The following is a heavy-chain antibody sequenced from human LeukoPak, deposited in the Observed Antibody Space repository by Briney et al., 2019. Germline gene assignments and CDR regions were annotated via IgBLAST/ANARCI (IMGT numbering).Heavy chain of an antibody. CDR3: ARDLGSDFWSGHDAFDI. CDR2: IYTSGST. D-gene: IGHD3-3*01. J-gene: IGHJ3*02. CDR1: DGSISSYY. Sequence: SETLSLTCTVSDGSISSYYWSWIRQPAGKGLEWIGRIYTSGSTNYNPSLKSRVTMSVDTSKNQFSLKLSSVTAADTAVYYCARDLGSDFWSGHDAFDIWGQGTMVTVSS. V-gene: IGHV4-4*07.